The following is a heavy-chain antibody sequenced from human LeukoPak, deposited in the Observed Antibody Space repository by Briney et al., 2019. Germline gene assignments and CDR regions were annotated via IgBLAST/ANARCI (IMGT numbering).Heavy chain of an antibody. V-gene: IGHV4-59*01. Sequence: SETLSLTCTVSGGSISSYYWNWIRQPPGKGLEWIGYIYYSGSTNYNPSLKSRVTISVDTSKNQFSLKLSSVTAADTAVYYCAISNGPNWFDPWGQGTLVTVSS. CDR2: IYYSGST. J-gene: IGHJ5*02. CDR3: AISNGPNWFDP. CDR1: GGSISSYY.